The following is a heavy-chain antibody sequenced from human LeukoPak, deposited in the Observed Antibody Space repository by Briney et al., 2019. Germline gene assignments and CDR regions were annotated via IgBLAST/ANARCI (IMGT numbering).Heavy chain of an antibody. CDR3: AKDRDVWGSLLDY. D-gene: IGHD3-16*01. CDR1: EFTFSSYA. J-gene: IGHJ4*02. V-gene: IGHV3-23*01. CDR2: NSESGVST. Sequence: GGSLRLSCAASEFTFSSYAKRGVRQAPGKGLEWVSANSESGVSTYYAVHVKGRFTSPRVNSKNTLPVQMNRQRAEDTAVYYCAKDRDVWGSLLDYWSQGTLVTVSS.